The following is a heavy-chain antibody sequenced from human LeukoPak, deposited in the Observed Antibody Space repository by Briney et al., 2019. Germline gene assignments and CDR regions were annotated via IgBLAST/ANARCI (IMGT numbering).Heavy chain of an antibody. J-gene: IGHJ5*02. D-gene: IGHD2-21*01. CDR2: IYYSGST. CDR1: GGSISSYY. V-gene: IGHV4-59*12. CDR3: ARTILRNAVDHPYGGYNLGRHNWFDP. Sequence: PSQTLSLTCTVSGGSISSYYWSWIRQPPGKGLEWIGYIYYSGSTYYNPSLKSRVTISVDTSKNQFSLKLNSVTAADTAVYYCARTILRNAVDHPYGGYNLGRHNWFDPWGRGTLVSVSS.